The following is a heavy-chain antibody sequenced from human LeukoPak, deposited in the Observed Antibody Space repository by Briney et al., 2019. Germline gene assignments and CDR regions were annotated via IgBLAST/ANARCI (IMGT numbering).Heavy chain of an antibody. Sequence: GSLRLSCAASGFTFSSYSMNWVRQAPGKGLEWVSSISSSSSYIYYADSVKGRLTISRDNAKNSLYLQMNSLRAEDTAVYYCARNYDSSGRKYFQHWGQGTLVTVSS. J-gene: IGHJ1*01. CDR1: GFTFSSYS. CDR3: ARNYDSSGRKYFQH. V-gene: IGHV3-21*01. D-gene: IGHD3-22*01. CDR2: ISSSSSYI.